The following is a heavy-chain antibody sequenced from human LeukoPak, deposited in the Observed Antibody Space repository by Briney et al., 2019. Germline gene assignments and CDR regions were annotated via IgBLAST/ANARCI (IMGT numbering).Heavy chain of an antibody. CDR1: GYTFTRYG. J-gene: IGHJ5*02. CDR2: ISAYNGNT. CDR3: ARDGLWFGELGTWFDP. D-gene: IGHD3-10*01. Sequence: ASVKVSCKASGYTFTRYGISWVRQAPGQGLEWMGWISAYNGNTNYAQKLQGRVTMTTDTSTSTAYMELRSLISDDTAVYYCARDGLWFGELGTWFDPWGQGTLVTVSS. V-gene: IGHV1-18*01.